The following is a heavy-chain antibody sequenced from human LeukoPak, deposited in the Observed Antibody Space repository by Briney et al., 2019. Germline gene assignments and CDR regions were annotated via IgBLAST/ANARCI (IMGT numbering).Heavy chain of an antibody. J-gene: IGHJ4*02. CDR1: GFTFSSYA. Sequence: GGSLRLSCAASGFTFSSYAMSWVRQAPGKGLEWVSGIIGSGGSTNYADSVKGRFTISRDNSKNTLYLQMNSLRAEDTAEYFCAKAMRLTTMTTGDNTDYWGQGTLVTVSS. CDR2: IIGSGGST. CDR3: AKAMRLTTMTTGDNTDY. D-gene: IGHD4-17*01. V-gene: IGHV3-23*01.